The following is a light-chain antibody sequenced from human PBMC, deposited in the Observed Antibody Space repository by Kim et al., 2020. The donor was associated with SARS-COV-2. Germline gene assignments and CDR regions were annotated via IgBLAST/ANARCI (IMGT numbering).Light chain of an antibody. CDR2: DAS. CDR1: QSISSW. V-gene: IGKV1-5*01. J-gene: IGKJ1*01. CDR3: QQYNRYSGT. Sequence: ASVGDRVTITCRASQSISSWLAWYQQKPGKAPKLLIYDASSVESGVPSRFSGSGSGTEFTLTLSSLQPDDCGTYYCQQYNRYSGTFGQGTKVDIK.